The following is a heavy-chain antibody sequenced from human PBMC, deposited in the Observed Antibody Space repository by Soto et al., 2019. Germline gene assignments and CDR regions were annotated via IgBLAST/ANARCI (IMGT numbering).Heavy chain of an antibody. D-gene: IGHD6-13*01. V-gene: IGHV3-23*01. J-gene: IGHJ4*02. Sequence: EVQLLGSGGGLVQPGGSLRLSCAASGFTFSRYAMSWVRQAPGKGLEWVSAISGSGVSTYYADSVKGRFTNSRDKSKNTLYLQMNSLRAEDTAVYYCAKEHHYSSSWSEFDYWGQGTVVTVSS. CDR3: AKEHHYSSSWSEFDY. CDR1: GFTFSRYA. CDR2: ISGSGVST.